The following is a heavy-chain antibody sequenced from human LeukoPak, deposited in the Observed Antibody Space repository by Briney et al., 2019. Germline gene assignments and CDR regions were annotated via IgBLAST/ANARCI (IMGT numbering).Heavy chain of an antibody. CDR2: ISAYNGNT. CDR3: ARAHAEGAVSSPKKFDP. Sequence: ASVKVSCKASGYTFTSYGISWVRQAPGQGLEWMGWISAYNGNTNYAQKLQGRVTMTTDTSTSTAYMELRSLRSDDTAVYYCARAHAEGAVSSPKKFDPWGQGTLVTVSS. CDR1: GYTFTSYG. J-gene: IGHJ5*02. V-gene: IGHV1-18*01. D-gene: IGHD2-8*01.